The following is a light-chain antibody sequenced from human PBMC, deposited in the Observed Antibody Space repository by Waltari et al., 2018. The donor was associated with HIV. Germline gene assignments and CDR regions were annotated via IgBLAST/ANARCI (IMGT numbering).Light chain of an antibody. CDR2: GAS. V-gene: IGKV3-15*01. CDR3: QQYYNWPLS. J-gene: IGKJ1*01. Sequence: EKVMKQSPGHMSVSPGQRATLSCMTSHSVSSNLAWYHQKSGQAPRLLIHGASTRTPGIAARFTGSGSGKEFTLTITTLQSTDSGIYYCQQYYNWPLSFGHAT. CDR1: HSVSSN.